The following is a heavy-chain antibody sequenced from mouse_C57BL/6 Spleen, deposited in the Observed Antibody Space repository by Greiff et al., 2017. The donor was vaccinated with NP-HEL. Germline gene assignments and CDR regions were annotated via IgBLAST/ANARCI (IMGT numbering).Heavy chain of an antibody. J-gene: IGHJ4*01. Sequence: QVQLQQSGPELVKPGASVKISCKASGYAFSSSWMNWVKQRPGKGLEWIGRIYPGDGDTNYNGKFKGKATLTADKSSSTAYMQLSSPTSEDSAVYFCARGPTVVAPMDYWGQGTSVTVSS. CDR3: ARGPTVVAPMDY. CDR2: IYPGDGDT. CDR1: GYAFSSSW. V-gene: IGHV1-82*01. D-gene: IGHD1-1*01.